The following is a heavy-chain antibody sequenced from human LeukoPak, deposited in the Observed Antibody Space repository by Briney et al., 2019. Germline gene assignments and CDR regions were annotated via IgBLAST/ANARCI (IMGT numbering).Heavy chain of an antibody. D-gene: IGHD6-19*01. J-gene: IGHJ6*02. V-gene: IGHV3-30*03. CDR3: ARDNDSSGWYRYYYYGMDV. CDR2: ISFDGSDK. Sequence: GRSLRLSCAASGFTFSRFAMHWVRQAPGKGLEWVAVISFDGSDKFYADSVKGRFSISRDNSKNTLYLQMNSLRAEDTAEYYCARDNDSSGWYRYYYYGMDVWGQGTTVTVSS. CDR1: GFTFSRFA.